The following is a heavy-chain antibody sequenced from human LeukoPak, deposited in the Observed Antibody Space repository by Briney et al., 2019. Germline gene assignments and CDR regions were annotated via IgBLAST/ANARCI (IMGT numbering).Heavy chain of an antibody. D-gene: IGHD1-1*01. V-gene: IGHV3-33*08. J-gene: IGHJ4*02. CDR3: ARDSTGLDY. CDR2: MWYDGINK. CDR1: GFTFNNYV. Sequence: GGSLRLSCAASGFTFNNYVMSWVRQAPGKGLEWVAVMWYDGINKYYADSVMGRFTISRDNSKDTLYLQMNSLRVEDTAVYYCARDSTGLDYWGQGTLVTVSS.